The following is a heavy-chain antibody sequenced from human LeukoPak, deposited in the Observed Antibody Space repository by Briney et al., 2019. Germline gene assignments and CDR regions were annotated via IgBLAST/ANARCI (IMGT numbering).Heavy chain of an antibody. V-gene: IGHV4-4*09. CDR3: ARLYYGSGSYNY. CDR2: IYTSGST. D-gene: IGHD3-10*01. Sequence: SETLSLTCTVSGGSISSYYWSWIRQPPGKGLEWIGYIYTSGSTNYNPSLKSRVTISVDTSKNQFSLKLSSVTAADTAVYYCARLYYGSGSYNYWGQGTLVTVSS. J-gene: IGHJ4*02. CDR1: GGSISSYY.